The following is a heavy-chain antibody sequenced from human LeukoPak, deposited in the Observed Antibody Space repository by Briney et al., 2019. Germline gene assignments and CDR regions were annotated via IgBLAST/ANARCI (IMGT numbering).Heavy chain of an antibody. V-gene: IGHV3-23*01. CDR2: ISGSGTTT. Sequence: SGGSLRLSCAASGFSFSSYAMNWVRQAPGKGLEWVAAISGSGTTTYYADSVKGRFTVSRDNSKNTLYLQMNSLRAEDTAVYYCASIAAARFGYWGQGTLVTVSS. D-gene: IGHD6-13*01. CDR1: GFSFSSYA. CDR3: ASIAAARFGY. J-gene: IGHJ4*02.